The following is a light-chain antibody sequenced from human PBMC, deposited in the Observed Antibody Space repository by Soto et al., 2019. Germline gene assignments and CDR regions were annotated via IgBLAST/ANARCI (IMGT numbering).Light chain of an antibody. V-gene: IGKV3-11*01. CDR2: DAS. J-gene: IGKJ2*01. CDR1: QSVSSS. CDR3: QQRSDWPRT. Sequence: EIVLTQSPATLSLSPGERATLSCRASQSVSSSLAWFQQKPGQAPRLLIYDASNRATGIPARFSGSGSGTDFTLTISSLEPEDFAVYFCQQRSDWPRTFGHGTELEIK.